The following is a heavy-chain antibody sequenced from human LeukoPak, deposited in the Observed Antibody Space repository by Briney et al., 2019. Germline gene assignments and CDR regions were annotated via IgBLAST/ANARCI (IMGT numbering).Heavy chain of an antibody. CDR3: ARHLLADCGADYWYYWYFDL. CDR2: VHYRGST. D-gene: IGHD2-21*02. CDR1: GVYISSYY. V-gene: IGHV4-59*08. Sequence: WETLSLTCSVSGVYISSYYWSWIRQTPGKGLEWIGYVHYRGSTNYTPSFESRLTILVDMSKNQFSLKLSSVTAADTAVYYCARHLLADCGADYWYYWYFDLWGRGTLVTVSS. J-gene: IGHJ2*01.